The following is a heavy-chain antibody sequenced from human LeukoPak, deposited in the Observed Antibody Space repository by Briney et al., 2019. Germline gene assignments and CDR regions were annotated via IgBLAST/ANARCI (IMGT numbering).Heavy chain of an antibody. V-gene: IGHV1-2*06. CDR3: ARGGYYYDSSGYSHLPDY. D-gene: IGHD3-22*01. CDR2: INPNSGGT. CDR1: GYTFTGYY. Sequence: ASVKVSCTASGYTFTGYYMHWVRQAPGQGLEWMGRINPNSGGTIYAQKFQGRVTMTRDTSISTAYMELSRLRSDDTAVYYCARGGYYYDSSGYSHLPDYWGQGTLVTVSS. J-gene: IGHJ4*02.